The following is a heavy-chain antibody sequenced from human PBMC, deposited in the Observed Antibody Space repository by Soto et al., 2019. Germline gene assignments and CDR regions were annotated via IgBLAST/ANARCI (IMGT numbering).Heavy chain of an antibody. CDR2: TYYSGST. Sequence: SETLSLTCTVSGGSMIAYYWNWMRQPPGKGLQWIGYTYYSGSTTYNPSLKSRVAISVDSSKNQFSLKLDSVTPADTAVYYCARVRGTAGKRYFDYWGPGTLVTVSS. D-gene: IGHD6-13*01. CDR3: ARVRGTAGKRYFDY. CDR1: GGSMIAYY. J-gene: IGHJ4*02. V-gene: IGHV4-59*01.